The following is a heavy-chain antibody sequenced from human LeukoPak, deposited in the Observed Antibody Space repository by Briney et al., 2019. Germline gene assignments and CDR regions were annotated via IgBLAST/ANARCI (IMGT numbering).Heavy chain of an antibody. J-gene: IGHJ2*01. CDR1: GFTFSIYG. V-gene: IGHV3-21*01. CDR3: ARDGMVYAKGNYFDL. CDR2: ISDNGGNT. Sequence: GGSLRLSCAASGFTFSIYGMGWVRQAPGKGLEGVSSISDNGGNTYYADSAKGRFTISRDNAKNSLFLQMNSLRAEDTAVYFCARDGMVYAKGNYFDLWGRGTLVTVSS. D-gene: IGHD2-8*01.